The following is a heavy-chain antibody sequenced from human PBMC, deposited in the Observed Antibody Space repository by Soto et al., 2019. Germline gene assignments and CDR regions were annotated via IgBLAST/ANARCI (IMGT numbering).Heavy chain of an antibody. V-gene: IGHV4-59*01. CDR1: GGSISSYY. J-gene: IGHJ4*02. CDR3: AREPYSSGWYGYFDY. D-gene: IGHD6-19*01. Sequence: SSETLSLTCTVSGGSISSYYWSWIRQPPGKGLEWIGYIYYSGNTNYNPSLKSRVTISVDTSKNQFSLKLSSVTAADTAVYYCAREPYSSGWYGYFDYWGQGTLVTAPQ. CDR2: IYYSGNT.